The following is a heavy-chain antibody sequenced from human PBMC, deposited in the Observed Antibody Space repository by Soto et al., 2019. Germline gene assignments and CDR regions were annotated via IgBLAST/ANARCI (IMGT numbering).Heavy chain of an antibody. V-gene: IGHV3-48*03. J-gene: IGHJ4*02. CDR1: GYTFNDFE. Sequence: EVQLLESGGGLVQPGGSLRLSCGVSGYTFNDFEMNWVRQAPGKGLEWLAYIDGSGTTKKYADSVRGRFTISRDNPNNSLFLRMSSLSAADTAIYYCARGFGRFNYWGQGTGDYVAS. D-gene: IGHD3-10*01. CDR3: ARGFGRFNY. CDR2: IDGSGTTK.